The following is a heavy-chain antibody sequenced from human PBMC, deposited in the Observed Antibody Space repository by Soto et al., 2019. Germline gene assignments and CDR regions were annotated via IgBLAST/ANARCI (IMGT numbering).Heavy chain of an antibody. J-gene: IGHJ5*02. V-gene: IGHV4-31*03. CDR1: GGSISRGGYY. Sequence: SETLSLTCTVSGGSISRGGYYWILIRQHPGKGLEWIGYIYYSGSTYYNPSLKSRVTISVDTSKNQFSLKLSSVTAADTAVYYCARVVLEDIVVVVAAPWFDPWGQGTLVTVSS. CDR2: IYYSGST. D-gene: IGHD2-15*01. CDR3: ARVVLEDIVVVVAAPWFDP.